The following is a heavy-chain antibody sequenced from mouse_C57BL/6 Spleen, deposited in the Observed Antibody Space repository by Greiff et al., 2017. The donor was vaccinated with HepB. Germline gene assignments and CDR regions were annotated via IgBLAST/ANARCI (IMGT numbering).Heavy chain of an antibody. Sequence: VQLKESEGGLVQPGSSMKLSCTASGFTFSDYYMAWVRQVPEKGLEWVANINYDGSSTYYLDSLKSRFIISRDNAKNILYLQMSSLKSEDTATYYCAREGLGSGAMDYWGQGTSVTVSS. CDR3: AREGLGSGAMDY. D-gene: IGHD4-1*01. J-gene: IGHJ4*01. CDR1: GFTFSDYY. V-gene: IGHV5-16*01. CDR2: INYDGSST.